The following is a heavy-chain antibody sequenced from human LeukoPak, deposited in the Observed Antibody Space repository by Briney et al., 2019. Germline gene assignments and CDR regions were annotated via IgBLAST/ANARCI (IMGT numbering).Heavy chain of an antibody. CDR3: ARDYYDSSGYLLETG. D-gene: IGHD3-22*01. Sequence: GASVKVSCKASGYTFTSYYMHWVRQAPGQGLEWMVIINPSGGSTSYAQKFQGRVTMTRDTSTSTVYMELSSLRSEDTAVYYCARDYYDSSGYLLETGWGQGTLVTVSS. CDR1: GYTFTSYY. CDR2: INPSGGST. J-gene: IGHJ4*02. V-gene: IGHV1-46*01.